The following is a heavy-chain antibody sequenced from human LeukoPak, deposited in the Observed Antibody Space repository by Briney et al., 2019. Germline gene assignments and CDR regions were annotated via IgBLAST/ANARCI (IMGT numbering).Heavy chain of an antibody. V-gene: IGHV3-30*18. CDR3: AKERGTTTWFDS. Sequence: PGGSLRLSCAASGFIFSSYGMHWVRQAPGMGLEWVAVMSYDGSNKFYADSVKGRFTISRDNSKNTLCLQMNSLRVDDTAVYYCAKERGTTTWFDSWGQGTLVTVSS. D-gene: IGHD2-2*01. CDR1: GFIFSSYG. J-gene: IGHJ5*02. CDR2: MSYDGSNK.